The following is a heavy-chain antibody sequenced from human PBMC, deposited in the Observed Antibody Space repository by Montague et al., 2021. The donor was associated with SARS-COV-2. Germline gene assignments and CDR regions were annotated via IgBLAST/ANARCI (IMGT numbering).Heavy chain of an antibody. J-gene: IGHJ4*02. CDR2: IYYSGST. D-gene: IGHD2-2*01. CDR1: GGSISSSSYY. CDR3: AGHPLGYCSSTSCHVG. V-gene: IGHV4-39*01. Sequence: SETLSLTCTVSGGSISSSSYYWGWIRQPPGKGLEWIGSIYYSGSTYYNPSLKSRVTISVDTSKNQFSLKLSSVTAADTAVYYCAGHPLGYCSSTSCHVGWGQGTLVTVSS.